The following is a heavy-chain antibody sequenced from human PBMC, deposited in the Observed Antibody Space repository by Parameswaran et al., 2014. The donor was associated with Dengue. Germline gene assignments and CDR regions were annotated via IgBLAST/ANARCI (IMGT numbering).Heavy chain of an antibody. CDR3: ATLGDCGGDCYSPVDY. D-gene: IGHD2-21*02. J-gene: IGHJ4*02. V-gene: IGHV1-46*01. CDR2: INPSGGST. Sequence: WVRQAPGQGLEWMGIINPSGGSTSYAQKFQGRVTMTRDTSTSTVYMELSSLRSEDTAVYYCATLGDCGGDCYSPVDYWGQGTLVTVSS.